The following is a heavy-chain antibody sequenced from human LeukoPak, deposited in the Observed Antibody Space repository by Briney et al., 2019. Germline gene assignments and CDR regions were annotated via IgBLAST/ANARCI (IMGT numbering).Heavy chain of an antibody. J-gene: IGHJ6*02. CDR1: GFTFSSYA. D-gene: IGHD3-10*01. CDR3: ARDRITMVRGPTPGGMDV. Sequence: PGGSLRLSCAASGFTFSSYAMHWVRQAPGKGLEWVAVISYGGSNKYYADSVKGRFTISRDNSKNTLYLQMNSLRAEDTAVYYCARDRITMVRGPTPGGMDVWGQGTTVTVSS. V-gene: IGHV3-30*04. CDR2: ISYGGSNK.